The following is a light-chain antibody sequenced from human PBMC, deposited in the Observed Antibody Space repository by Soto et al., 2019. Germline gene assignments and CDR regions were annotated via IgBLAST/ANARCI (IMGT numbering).Light chain of an antibody. CDR1: QSISTY. J-gene: IGKJ1*01. Sequence: EIVLTQSPATLSLSPGERATLSCRASQSISTYLAWYRQTPGQAPRLLIHGASNRATGIPARISGSGSGTDFTLTISSLEPEDFAVYYYQQRTSWPLTWTFGQGTKVEIK. V-gene: IGKV3-11*01. CDR2: GAS. CDR3: QQRTSWPLTWT.